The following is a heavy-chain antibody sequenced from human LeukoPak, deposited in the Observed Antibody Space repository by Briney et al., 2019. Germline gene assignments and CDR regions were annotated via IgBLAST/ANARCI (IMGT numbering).Heavy chain of an antibody. CDR2: MNPNSGNT. D-gene: IGHD6-19*01. CDR3: AMGIAVAGTPLDY. J-gene: IGHJ4*02. Sequence: ASVKVSCKASGYTFTSYDINWVRQATGQGLEWMGWMNPNSGNTGYAQKFQGRVTVTRNTSISTAYMELSSLRSEDTAVYYCAMGIAVAGTPLDYWGQGTLVTVSS. V-gene: IGHV1-8*02. CDR1: GYTFTSYD.